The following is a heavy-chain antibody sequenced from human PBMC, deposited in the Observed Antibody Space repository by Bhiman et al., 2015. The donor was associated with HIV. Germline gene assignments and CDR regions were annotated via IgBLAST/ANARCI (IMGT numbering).Heavy chain of an antibody. CDR1: GFTFDDYA. Sequence: EVQLVESGGGLVQPGRSLRLSCAASGFTFDDYAMHWVRQAPGKGLEWVSGISWNSGSIGYADSVKGRFTISRDNAKNSLYLQMNSLRAEDTALYYCAKDMMGVXYGDFDEAAFDIWAKGQWSPSLQ. V-gene: IGHV3-9*01. D-gene: IGHD4-17*01. CDR2: ISWNSGSI. J-gene: IGHJ3*02. CDR3: AKDMMGVXYGDFDEAAFDI.